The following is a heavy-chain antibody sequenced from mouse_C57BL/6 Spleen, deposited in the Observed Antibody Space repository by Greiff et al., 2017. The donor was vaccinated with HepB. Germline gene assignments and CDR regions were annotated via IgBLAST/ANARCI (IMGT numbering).Heavy chain of an antibody. Sequence: DVMLVESGGGLVKPGGSLKLSCAASGFTFSSYAMSWVRQTPEKRLEWVATISDGGSYTYYPDNVKGRFTISRDNAKNNLYLQMSHLKSEDTAMYYCAREGVRTKGFDYWGQGTTLTVSS. CDR3: AREGVRTKGFDY. J-gene: IGHJ2*01. CDR2: ISDGGSYT. D-gene: IGHD2-14*01. CDR1: GFTFSSYA. V-gene: IGHV5-4*01.